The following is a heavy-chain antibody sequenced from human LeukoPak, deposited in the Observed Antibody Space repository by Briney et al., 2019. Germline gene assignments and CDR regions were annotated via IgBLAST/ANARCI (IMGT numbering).Heavy chain of an antibody. V-gene: IGHV3-30*18. D-gene: IGHD4-23*01. CDR3: AKLPLTTVATGDY. CDR2: ISYDGSNK. CDR1: GFTFSSYG. J-gene: IGHJ4*02. Sequence: GGSLRLSCAASGFTFSSYGMHWVRQAPGKGLEWVAVISYDGSNKYYADSVKGRFTISRGNSKNTLYLQMNSLRAEDTAVYYCAKLPLTTVATGDYWGQGTLVTVSS.